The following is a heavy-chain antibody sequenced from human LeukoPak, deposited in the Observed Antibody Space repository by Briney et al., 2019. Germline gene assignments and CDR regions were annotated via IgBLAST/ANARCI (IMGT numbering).Heavy chain of an antibody. D-gene: IGHD2-15*01. CDR2: MNPNSGNT. CDR3: ARGPRVAATTCFDY. Sequence: ASVKVSCKASGYTFTSYDINWVRQATGQGLEWMGWMNPNSGNTGYAQKFQGRVTITRNTSISTAYMELSSLRSEDTAVYYCARGPRVAATTCFDYWGQGTLVTVSP. CDR1: GYTFTSYD. J-gene: IGHJ4*02. V-gene: IGHV1-8*03.